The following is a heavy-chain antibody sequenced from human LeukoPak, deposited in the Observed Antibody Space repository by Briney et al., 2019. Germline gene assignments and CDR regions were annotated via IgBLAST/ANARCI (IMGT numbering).Heavy chain of an antibody. D-gene: IGHD3-22*01. V-gene: IGHV4-34*01. J-gene: IGHJ4*02. CDR3: ARVRIGYYDSSGYYYFDY. CDR1: GGAFSGYY. Sequence: SETLSLTWAVHGGAFSGYYWSWIRQPPGKGLEWNGEINHSGSTNYNPSLKSRVTISVDTSKNQFSLKLSSVTAADTAVYYCARVRIGYYDSSGYYYFDYWGQGTLVTVSS. CDR2: INHSGST.